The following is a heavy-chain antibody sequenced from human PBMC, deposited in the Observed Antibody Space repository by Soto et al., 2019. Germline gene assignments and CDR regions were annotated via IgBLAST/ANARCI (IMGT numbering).Heavy chain of an antibody. V-gene: IGHV4-59*11. D-gene: IGHD2-8*02. Sequence: PSETLSLTCTVSVGSISSHYWSWIRQPPGKGLEWIGHIYYSGRPNYNPSLKSRVTISVDTSKNQFSLKLNSVTAADTAVYYCARDKITGLFDYWGQGTLVTVSS. J-gene: IGHJ4*02. CDR1: VGSISSHY. CDR3: ARDKITGLFDY. CDR2: IYYSGRP.